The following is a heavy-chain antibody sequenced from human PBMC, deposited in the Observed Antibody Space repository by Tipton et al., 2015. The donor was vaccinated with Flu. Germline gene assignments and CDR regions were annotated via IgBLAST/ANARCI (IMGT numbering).Heavy chain of an antibody. Sequence: TLSLTCTVSGGSISSYYWSWIRQPPGKGLEWIGEINHSGSTNYNPSLKSRVTISVDTSKNQFSLKLSSVTAADTAVYYCARSLHYDFWSGPFDYWGQGTLVTVSS. D-gene: IGHD3-3*01. CDR1: GGSISSYY. CDR2: INHSGST. V-gene: IGHV4-34*01. J-gene: IGHJ4*02. CDR3: ARSLHYDFWSGPFDY.